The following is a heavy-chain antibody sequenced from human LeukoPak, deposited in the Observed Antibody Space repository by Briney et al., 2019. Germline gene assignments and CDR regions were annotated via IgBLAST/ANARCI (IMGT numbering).Heavy chain of an antibody. V-gene: IGHV4-39*07. Sequence: SETLSLTCTVSGGSISSSSYYWGWIRQPPGKGLEWIGSIYYSGSTYYNPSLKSRVTISVDTSKNQFSLKLSSVTAADTAVYYCAREPRIAAAGTGAFDIWGQGTMVTVSS. CDR3: AREPRIAAAGTGAFDI. D-gene: IGHD6-13*01. CDR2: IYYSGST. CDR1: GGSISSSSYY. J-gene: IGHJ3*02.